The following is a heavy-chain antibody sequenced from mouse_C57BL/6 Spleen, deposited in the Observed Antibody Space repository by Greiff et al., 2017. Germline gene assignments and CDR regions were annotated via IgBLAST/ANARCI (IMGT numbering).Heavy chain of an antibody. Sequence: QVQLQQSGAELVRPGSSVKLSCKASGYTFTSYWMDWVKQRPGQGLEWIGNIYPSDSETHYNQKFKDKATLTVDKSSSTAYMQLSSLTSEDSAVDDCAIAVSSGDGFAYWGQGTLVTVS. V-gene: IGHV1-61*01. CDR1: GYTFTSYW. CDR2: IYPSDSET. D-gene: IGHD3-2*02. J-gene: IGHJ3*01. CDR3: AIAVSSGDGFAY.